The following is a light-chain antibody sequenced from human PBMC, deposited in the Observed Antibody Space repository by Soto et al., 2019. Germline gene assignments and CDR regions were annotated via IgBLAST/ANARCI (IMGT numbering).Light chain of an antibody. CDR2: ATS. CDR1: QTISKY. V-gene: IGKV1-39*01. CDR3: QQGSSTPLT. Sequence: DIQMTQSPSSLSASAGDRATITCRASQTISKYFGWHQEKPGKPPSLIIYATSTLPSELPSRFSGSGSATDFPLTISSLQPEYFANYYCQQGSSTPLTFGQGTKVDI. J-gene: IGKJ1*01.